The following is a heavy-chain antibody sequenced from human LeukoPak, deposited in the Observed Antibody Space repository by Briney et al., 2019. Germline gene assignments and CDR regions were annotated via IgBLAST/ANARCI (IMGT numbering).Heavy chain of an antibody. J-gene: IGHJ4*02. Sequence: GGSLRLSCAASGFTFSSYAMSWVRQAPGKGLEWVSAISGSGGSTYYADSVKGRFTISRDNSKNTLYLQMNSLRAEDTAVYYCAKGDYDILPGYYPVDYWGQGTLVTVSS. V-gene: IGHV3-23*01. CDR3: AKGDYDILPGYYPVDY. D-gene: IGHD3-9*01. CDR2: ISGSGGST. CDR1: GFTFSSYA.